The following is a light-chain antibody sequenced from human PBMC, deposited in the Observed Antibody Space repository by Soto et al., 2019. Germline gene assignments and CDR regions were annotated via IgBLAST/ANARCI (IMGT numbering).Light chain of an antibody. CDR2: LEGSGSY. V-gene: IGLV4-60*02. J-gene: IGLJ3*02. Sequence: QPVLTQSSSASASLGSSVTLTCTLTSGHSSYIIAWHQQQPGKAHRYLMKLEGSGSYNKGSRVPDRFSGSSSGADRYLTISTLQFEEEADYYCETWDSNIHWVFGGGTKLTVL. CDR3: ETWDSNIHWV. CDR1: SGHSSYI.